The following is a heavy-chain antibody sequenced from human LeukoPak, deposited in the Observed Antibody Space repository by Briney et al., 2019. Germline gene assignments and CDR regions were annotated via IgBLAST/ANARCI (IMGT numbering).Heavy chain of an antibody. D-gene: IGHD6-19*01. Sequence: GASVKVSCKASGYTFTSYTIHWVRQAPGQRLEWMGWITTGRGETRYSQEFQRRITFTRDTSASTVYMDLSDLRSEDTAVYYCARGGKQWRGGNYFDSWGQGTLVAVSS. CDR2: ITTGRGET. CDR1: GYTFTSYT. V-gene: IGHV1-3*03. CDR3: ARGGKQWRGGNYFDS. J-gene: IGHJ4*02.